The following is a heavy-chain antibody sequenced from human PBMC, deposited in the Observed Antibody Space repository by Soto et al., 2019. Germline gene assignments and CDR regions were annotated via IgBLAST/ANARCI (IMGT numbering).Heavy chain of an antibody. CDR3: ARDSRVLLWFGELLTSDAFDI. CDR1: GYTFTSYG. J-gene: IGHJ3*02. Sequence: QVQLVQSGAEVKKPGASVKVSCKASGYTFTSYGISWVRQAPGQGLEWMGWISAYNGNTNYAQKLQGRVTMTTDTSTSTAYMELRSLRSDVTAVYYCARDSRVLLWFGELLTSDAFDIWVQGTMVTVSS. V-gene: IGHV1-18*04. CDR2: ISAYNGNT. D-gene: IGHD3-10*01.